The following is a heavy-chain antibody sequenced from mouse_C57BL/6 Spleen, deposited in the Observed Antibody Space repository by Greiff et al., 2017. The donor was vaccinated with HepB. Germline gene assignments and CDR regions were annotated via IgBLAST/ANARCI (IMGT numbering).Heavy chain of an antibody. Sequence: EVQRVESGGGLVQPGGSLSLSCAASGFTFTDYYMSWVRQPPGKALEWLGFIRNKANGYTTEYSASVKGRFTISRDNSQSILYLQMNALRAEDSATYYCARYPHYYGSLYWYFDVWGTGTTVTVSS. CDR1: GFTFTDYY. J-gene: IGHJ1*03. CDR3: ARYPHYYGSLYWYFDV. CDR2: IRNKANGYTT. V-gene: IGHV7-3*01. D-gene: IGHD1-1*01.